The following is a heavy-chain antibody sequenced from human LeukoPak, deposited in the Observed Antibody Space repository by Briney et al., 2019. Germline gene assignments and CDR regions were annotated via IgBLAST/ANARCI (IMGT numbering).Heavy chain of an antibody. CDR3: ARGGWTTVTTGIGY. J-gene: IGHJ4*02. D-gene: IGHD4-17*01. V-gene: IGHV1/OR15-1*04. CDR1: GYIFTDYY. Sequence: RASVKVSCKASGYIFTDYYMHWVRQAPGQELGWMGRINPNSGGTNYAQKFQGRVTMTRDTSTSTVYMELSSLRSEDTAVYYCARGGWTTVTTGIGYWGQGTLVTVSS. CDR2: INPNSGGT.